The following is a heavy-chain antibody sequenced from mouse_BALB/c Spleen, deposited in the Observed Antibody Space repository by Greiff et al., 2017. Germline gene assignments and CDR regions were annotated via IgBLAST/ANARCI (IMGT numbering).Heavy chain of an antibody. CDR1: GYTFTSYY. CDR3: MHDRYEGDYFDY. Sequence: QVQLQQPGAELVKPGASVKLSCKASGYTFTSYYMYWVKQRPGQGLEWIGGINPSNGGTNFNEKFKSKATLTVDKSSSTAYMQLSSLTSEDSAVYYCMHDRYEGDYFDYWGQGTTLTVSA. J-gene: IGHJ2*01. D-gene: IGHD2-14*01. CDR2: INPSNGGT. V-gene: IGHV1S81*02.